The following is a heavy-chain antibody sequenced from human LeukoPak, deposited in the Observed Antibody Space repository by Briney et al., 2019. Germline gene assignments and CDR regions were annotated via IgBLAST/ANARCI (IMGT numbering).Heavy chain of an antibody. Sequence: GGSLRLSCAASGFTFSSYGMHWVRQALGKGLEWVAVISYDGSNKYYADSVKGRFTISRDNSKNTLYLQMNSLRAEDTAVYYCAKDTSRGYYDSSGYYQKYYYYGTDVWGQGTTVTVSS. J-gene: IGHJ6*02. CDR1: GFTFSSYG. D-gene: IGHD3-22*01. CDR3: AKDTSRGYYDSSGYYQKYYYYGTDV. CDR2: ISYDGSNK. V-gene: IGHV3-30*18.